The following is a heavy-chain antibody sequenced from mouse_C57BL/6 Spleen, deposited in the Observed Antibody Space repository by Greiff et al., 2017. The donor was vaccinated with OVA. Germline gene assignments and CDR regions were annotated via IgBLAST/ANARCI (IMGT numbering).Heavy chain of an antibody. D-gene: IGHD1-1*01. CDR1: GYTFTSYW. Sequence: QVQLQQPGAELVRPGTSVKLSCKASGYTFTSYWMHWVKQRPGQGLEWIGVIDPSDSYTNYNQKFKGKATLTVDTSSRTAYMQLSSLTSEDSAVYYCASEDYGSFAYWGQGTLVTVSA. J-gene: IGHJ3*01. V-gene: IGHV1-59*01. CDR2: IDPSDSYT. CDR3: ASEDYGSFAY.